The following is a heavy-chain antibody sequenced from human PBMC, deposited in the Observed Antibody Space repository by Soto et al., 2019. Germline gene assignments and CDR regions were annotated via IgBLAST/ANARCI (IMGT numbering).Heavy chain of an antibody. CDR3: AHRREDIVSAVFHY. D-gene: IGHD5-12*01. J-gene: IGHJ4*02. CDR2: IYWDDDK. Sequence: QITLKESGPTLVEATQTFTLTCTFSGFSLATSGVGVGWIRQPPGKALEWLALIYWDDDKWFSPSLRSRLTITKDTSKNQVVLTMANVDRVDTATYYCAHRREDIVSAVFHYWGQGMLVTVSS. CDR1: GFSLATSGVG. V-gene: IGHV2-5*02.